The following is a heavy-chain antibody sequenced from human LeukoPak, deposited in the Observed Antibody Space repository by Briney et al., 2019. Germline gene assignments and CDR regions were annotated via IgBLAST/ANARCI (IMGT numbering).Heavy chain of an antibody. Sequence: PGRSLRLYCVASGFTFDDYAMHWVRHAPGKGLVWVSGTSWNSGSRGYADSVKGRLTISRDNSKNTLYLQMNSLRAEDTAVYYCAKPQNQYSSSWLLDYWGQGTLVTVSS. CDR3: AKPQNQYSSSWLLDY. J-gene: IGHJ4*02. CDR1: GFTFDDYA. D-gene: IGHD6-13*01. V-gene: IGHV3-9*01. CDR2: TSWNSGSR.